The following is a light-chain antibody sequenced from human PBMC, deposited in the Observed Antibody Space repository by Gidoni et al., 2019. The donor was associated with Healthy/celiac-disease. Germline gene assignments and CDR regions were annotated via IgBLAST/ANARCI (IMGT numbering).Light chain of an antibody. V-gene: IGKV1-5*01. Sequence: DIQMTQSPSTLSASVGDRVTITCRASQSSSSWLAWYQQKPGKAPKLLIYDASSLESGVPSRFSGSGPGTEFTLTISSLQPDDFATYYCQQYNSYSITFGQGTRLEIK. CDR3: QQYNSYSIT. J-gene: IGKJ5*01. CDR2: DAS. CDR1: QSSSSW.